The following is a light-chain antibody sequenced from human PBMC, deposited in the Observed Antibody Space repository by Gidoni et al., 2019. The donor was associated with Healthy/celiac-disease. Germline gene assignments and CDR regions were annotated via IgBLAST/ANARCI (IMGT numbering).Light chain of an antibody. CDR1: SSDVGSYKH. Sequence: YALTQPPAGVGSPEQSVTIACTGTSSDVGSYKHVSWYQQPPGKAPKLMIYEVSNRPSGVPDRFSVSKSGHTASLTISGLQAEDEADYYCSSYTSSSTLVFGGGTKLTVL. CDR3: SSYTSSSTLV. CDR2: EVS. V-gene: IGLV2-18*02. J-gene: IGLJ3*02.